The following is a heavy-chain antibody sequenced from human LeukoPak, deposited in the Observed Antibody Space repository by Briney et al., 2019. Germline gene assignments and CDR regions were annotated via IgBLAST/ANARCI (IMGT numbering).Heavy chain of an antibody. CDR3: ARLSYGYDPYYFDC. Sequence: SETLSLTCTVSHYSISSGFYWGWIRQSPGRGLEWIGAIDHTGTTYYNPSLKSRVPISVDTSKNQFSLNVNSLTAADTAIYYSARLSYGYDPYYFDCWGQGTLVTVAS. CDR2: IDHTGTT. CDR1: HYSISSGFY. J-gene: IGHJ4*02. D-gene: IGHD5-12*01. V-gene: IGHV4-38-2*02.